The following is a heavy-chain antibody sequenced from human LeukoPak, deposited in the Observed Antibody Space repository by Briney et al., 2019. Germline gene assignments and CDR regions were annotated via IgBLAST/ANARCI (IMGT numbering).Heavy chain of an antibody. D-gene: IGHD2-8*02. CDR1: GGSLSGYY. Sequence: SETLSLTCAVYGGSLSGYYWSWIRQPPGKGLEWIGEINHSGSTNYNPSLKSRVTISVDTSKNQFSLKLSSVTAADTAVYYCASLVGYGSTITNWFDPWGQGTLVIVSS. V-gene: IGHV4-34*01. CDR3: ASLVGYGSTITNWFDP. CDR2: INHSGST. J-gene: IGHJ5*02.